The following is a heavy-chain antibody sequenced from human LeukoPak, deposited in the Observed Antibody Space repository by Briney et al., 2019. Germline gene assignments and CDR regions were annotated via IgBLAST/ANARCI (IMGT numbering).Heavy chain of an antibody. CDR2: IYSGGST. CDR1: GFTVSSNY. Sequence: HAGGSLRLSCAASGFTVSSNYMSWVCQAPGKGLEWVSVIYSGGSTYYADSVKGRFTISRDNSKNTLYLQMNSLRAEDTAVYYCASQASRNYDATYYFDYWGQGTLVTVSS. D-gene: IGHD3-22*01. J-gene: IGHJ4*02. V-gene: IGHV3-53*01. CDR3: ASQASRNYDATYYFDY.